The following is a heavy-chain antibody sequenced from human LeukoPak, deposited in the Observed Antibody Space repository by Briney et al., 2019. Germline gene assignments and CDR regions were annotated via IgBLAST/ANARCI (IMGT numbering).Heavy chain of an antibody. D-gene: IGHD6-13*01. V-gene: IGHV3-30-3*01. CDR1: GFTFSSYA. CDR3: SAGIDY. Sequence: GGSLRLSCAASGFTFSSYAMHWVRQAPGKGLEWEAVISYDGSNKYYADSVKGRFTISRDNSKNTLYLQMNSLRAEDTAVYYCSAGIDYWGQGTLVTVSS. J-gene: IGHJ4*02. CDR2: ISYDGSNK.